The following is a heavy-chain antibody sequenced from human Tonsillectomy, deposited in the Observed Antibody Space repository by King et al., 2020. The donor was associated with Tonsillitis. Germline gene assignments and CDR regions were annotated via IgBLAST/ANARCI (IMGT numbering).Heavy chain of an antibody. V-gene: IGHV3-23*04. CDR1: GFTFSSYA. CDR2: ISGSGGST. J-gene: IGHJ1*01. CDR3: AKDRDYYEDPTFGEPPEYFQH. D-gene: IGHD3-22*01. Sequence: VQLVESGGGLVQPGGSLRLSCAASGFTFSSYAMSWVRQAPGKGLEWVSAISGSGGSTYYADSVKGRFTISRDNSKNTLYLQMNSLRAEDTAVYYCAKDRDYYEDPTFGEPPEYFQHWGQGTLVTVSS.